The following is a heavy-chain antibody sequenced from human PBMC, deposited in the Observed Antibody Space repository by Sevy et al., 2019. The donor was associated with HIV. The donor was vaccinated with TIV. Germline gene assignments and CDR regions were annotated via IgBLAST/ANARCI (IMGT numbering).Heavy chain of an antibody. CDR3: AGMEVGGYDLLTGRSTGWFDP. CDR2: IYYSGSP. Sequence: SETLSLTCTVSGGSISSSNYYWGWIRQPPGKGLEWIGSIYYSGSPYYNPSLKSRVTISVDTSKNQFFLNLSSVTAPDTAVYYCAGMEVGGYDLLTGRSTGWFDPWGQGTLVTVST. V-gene: IGHV4-39*01. J-gene: IGHJ5*02. CDR1: GGSISSSNYY. D-gene: IGHD3-9*01.